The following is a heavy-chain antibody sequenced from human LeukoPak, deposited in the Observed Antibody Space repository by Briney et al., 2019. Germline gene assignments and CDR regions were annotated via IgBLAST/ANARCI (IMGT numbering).Heavy chain of an antibody. CDR2: ISSSSSYI. CDR3: ARGGTYQPLLWY. V-gene: IGHV3-21*01. CDR1: GFTFSSYS. D-gene: IGHD2-2*01. J-gene: IGHJ4*02. Sequence: PGGSLRLSCAASGFTFSSYSMHWVRQAPGKGLEWVSSISSSSSYIYYADSVKGRFTISRDNAKNSLYLQMNSLRAEDTAVYYCARGGTYQPLLWYWGQGTLVTVSS.